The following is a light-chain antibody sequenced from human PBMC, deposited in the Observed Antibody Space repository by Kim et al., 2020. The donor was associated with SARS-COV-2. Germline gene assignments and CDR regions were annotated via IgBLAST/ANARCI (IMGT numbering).Light chain of an antibody. CDR3: QQYNVLPRT. Sequence: GDRVTITCRASQAIGNYLAWYQQDPGKAPKLLIYGASTLQTGVPSRFSGTGSTTEFTLTISSLQPEDFTTYSCQQYNVLPRTFGQGTKVDIK. J-gene: IGKJ1*01. CDR2: GAS. CDR1: QAIGNY. V-gene: IGKV1-9*01.